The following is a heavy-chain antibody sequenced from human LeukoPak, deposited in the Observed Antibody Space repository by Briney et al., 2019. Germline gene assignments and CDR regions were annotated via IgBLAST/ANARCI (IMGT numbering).Heavy chain of an antibody. D-gene: IGHD6-13*01. CDR2: IYYNGST. CDR3: ARGDSSSWSFKI. V-gene: IGHV4-30-4*01. J-gene: IGHJ4*02. CDR1: GGSISSSAYD. Sequence: SETLSPTCTVSGGSISSSAYDWSWIRQPPGKGLDWMGHIYYNGSTYYNPSLQSRVSISVDTSKSQFSLILNSVTAADTAVYYCARGDSSSWSFKIWGQGSLVTVSS.